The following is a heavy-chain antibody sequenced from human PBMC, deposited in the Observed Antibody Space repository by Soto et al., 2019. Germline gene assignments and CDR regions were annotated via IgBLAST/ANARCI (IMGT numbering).Heavy chain of an antibody. D-gene: IGHD6-19*01. CDR1: GFTFSDYY. J-gene: IGHJ6*02. Sequence: QVQLVESGGGLVKPGGSLRLSCAASGFTFSDYYMIWIRQAPGKGLKWVSYISSSSSYTNYADSVKGRFTISRDNAKNALYLQMNSLIADDTAVYYCARVRALAAGGMDVWGQGTTVTVSS. V-gene: IGHV3-11*05. CDR3: ARVRALAAGGMDV. CDR2: ISSSSSYT.